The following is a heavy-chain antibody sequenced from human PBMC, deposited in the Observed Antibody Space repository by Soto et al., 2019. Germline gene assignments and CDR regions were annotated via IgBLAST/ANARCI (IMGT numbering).Heavy chain of an antibody. J-gene: IGHJ5*02. CDR3: ARGYCTATICDPWFDP. D-gene: IGHD2-8*02. CDR2: IYPGDSDT. CDR1: GYAFSSYW. V-gene: IGHV5-51*01. Sequence: HGESLKISCQVSGYAFSSYWIAGVRQMPGKGLEWMGIIYPGDSDTRYSPSFQGQVTISVDKSITTAYLQWSSLKASDTAMYYCARGYCTATICDPWFDPWGQGTLVTVSS.